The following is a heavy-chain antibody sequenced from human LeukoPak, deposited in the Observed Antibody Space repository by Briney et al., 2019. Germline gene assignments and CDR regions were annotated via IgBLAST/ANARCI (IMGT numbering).Heavy chain of an antibody. CDR3: ARGIDNGDYGRINWFDP. V-gene: IGHV4-4*07. CDR2: IYTSGST. CDR1: GGSISSYY. J-gene: IGHJ5*02. Sequence: PSETLSLTCTVSGGSISSYYWSWIRQPAGKGLEWIGRIYTSGSTNYNPSLKSRVTMSVDTSKNQFSLKLSSVTAADTAVYYCARGIDNGDYGRINWFDPWGQGTLVTVSS. D-gene: IGHD4-17*01.